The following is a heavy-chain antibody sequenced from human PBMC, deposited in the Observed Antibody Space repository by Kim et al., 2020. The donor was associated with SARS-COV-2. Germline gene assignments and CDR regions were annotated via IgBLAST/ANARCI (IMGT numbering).Heavy chain of an antibody. J-gene: IGHJ4*02. Sequence: GGSLRLSCAASEFTFSSYSMNWVRQAPGKGLEWVSCISSSSSFIYYADSVKGRFTISRDNAKNSLYLQMNSLRAEDTAMYYCARRNCSSTSCYSDYWGQGTLVTVSS. CDR1: EFTFSSYS. D-gene: IGHD2-2*01. CDR2: ISSSSSFI. CDR3: ARRNCSSTSCYSDY. V-gene: IGHV3-21*01.